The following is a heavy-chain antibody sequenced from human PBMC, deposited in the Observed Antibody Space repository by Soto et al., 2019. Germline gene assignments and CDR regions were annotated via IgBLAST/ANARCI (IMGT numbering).Heavy chain of an antibody. D-gene: IGHD2-2*01. CDR3: ARLPRYCSSTSCPYEYFQH. V-gene: IGHV3-7*01. Sequence: PGGSLRLSCAASGFTFSSYAMSWVRQAPGKGLEWVADISGDGGEKYYADSVKGRFTISRDNAKNSLYLQMNSLRAEDTAVYYCARLPRYCSSTSCPYEYFQHWGQGTLVTVSS. CDR1: GFTFSSYA. J-gene: IGHJ1*01. CDR2: ISGDGGEK.